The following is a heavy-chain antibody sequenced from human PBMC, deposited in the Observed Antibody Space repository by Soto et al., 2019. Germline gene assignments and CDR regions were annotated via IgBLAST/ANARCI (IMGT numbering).Heavy chain of an antibody. V-gene: IGHV4-30-4*01. CDR2: TYKSGGT. Sequence: QLQESGPGLVKPSQTLSLTCTVSGGSISSGDYYWRGIRQPPGKGLEWIDYTYKSGGTYYNPSLRSRVAMSVDTPKNQFSLRLSSVTAADTAISYCAREDTAMVDYWGQGTLVTVSS. D-gene: IGHD5-18*01. CDR3: AREDTAMVDY. J-gene: IGHJ4*02. CDR1: GGSISSGDYY.